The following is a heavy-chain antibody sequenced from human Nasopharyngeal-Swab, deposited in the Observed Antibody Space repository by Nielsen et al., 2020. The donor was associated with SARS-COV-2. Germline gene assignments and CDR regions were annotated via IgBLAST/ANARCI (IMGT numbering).Heavy chain of an antibody. Sequence: GGSLSLSCATSGYRFTDYWIAWVRQAPGKGLECMGTIFPGDSDTRYSPSFEGRVTISVDQSITTAYLHWTSLKASDTAKYYCAIGAAVGTLFHGMDVWGQGTMVTVSS. D-gene: IGHD1-26*01. V-gene: IGHV5-51*01. CDR1: GYRFTDYW. J-gene: IGHJ6*02. CDR3: AIGAAVGTLFHGMDV. CDR2: IFPGDSDT.